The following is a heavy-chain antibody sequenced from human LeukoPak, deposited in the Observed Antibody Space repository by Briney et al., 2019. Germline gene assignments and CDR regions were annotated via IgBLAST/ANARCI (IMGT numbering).Heavy chain of an antibody. D-gene: IGHD3-10*01. CDR1: GYTFTSYY. V-gene: IGHV1-46*01. J-gene: IGHJ4*02. CDR2: INPSGGST. CDR3: ARVDPGYGSGSYF. Sequence: ASVEVSCKASGYTFTSYYMHWVRQAPGQGLEWMGIINPSGGSTSYAQKFQGRVTMTRDTSTSTVYMELSSLRSEDTAVYYCARVDPGYGSGSYFWGQGTLVTVSS.